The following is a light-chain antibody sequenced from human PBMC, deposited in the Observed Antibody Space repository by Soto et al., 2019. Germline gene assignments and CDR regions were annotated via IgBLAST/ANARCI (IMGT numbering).Light chain of an antibody. Sequence: EIVMTQSPATLSVSPGERVTLSCRASESGSNNVAWYQQKPGQAPRLLIYHAITRATGIPARFSGSGSGTELTLTISSLQSEDFAIYYCQQYNNWPLTFGGGTKVEI. J-gene: IGKJ4*01. CDR2: HAI. CDR3: QQYNNWPLT. CDR1: ESGSNN. V-gene: IGKV3-15*01.